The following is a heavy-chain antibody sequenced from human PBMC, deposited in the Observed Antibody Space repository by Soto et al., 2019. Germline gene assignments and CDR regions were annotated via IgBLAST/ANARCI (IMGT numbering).Heavy chain of an antibody. CDR2: MSPSAGST. CDR1: GYTFTSYY. D-gene: IGHD5-18*01. J-gene: IGHJ2*01. CDR3: ARAGGYSQGYFDL. V-gene: IGHV1-46*01. Sequence: QVQLVQSGAEVKKPGASVKVSCKASGYTFTSYYMHWVRQAPGQGLEWMGIMSPSAGSTSYAQKLQGRVTMTRDTSTSTVYMELSSLISEDTAVYYCARAGGYSQGYFDLWGRGTLVTVSS.